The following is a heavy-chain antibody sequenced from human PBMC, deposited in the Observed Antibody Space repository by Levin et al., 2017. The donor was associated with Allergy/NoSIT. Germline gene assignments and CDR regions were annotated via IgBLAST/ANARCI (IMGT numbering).Heavy chain of an antibody. D-gene: IGHD4-17*01. V-gene: IGHV4-31*02. J-gene: IGHJ4*02. Sequence: SQTLSLTCTVSGGSISSGGYYWSWIRQHPGKGLEWIGYIYYSGSTYYNPSLKSRVTISVDTSKNQFSLKLSSVTAADTAVYYCARVYSYGDYRGNFDYWGQGTLVTVSS. CDR2: IYYSGST. CDR1: GGSISSGGYY. CDR3: ARVYSYGDYRGNFDY.